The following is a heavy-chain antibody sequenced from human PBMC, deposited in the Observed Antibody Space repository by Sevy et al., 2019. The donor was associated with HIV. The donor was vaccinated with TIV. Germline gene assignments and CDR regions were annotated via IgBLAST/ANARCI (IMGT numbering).Heavy chain of an antibody. J-gene: IGHJ4*02. CDR1: GFTFDDYA. CDR2: ISWNSGSI. CDR3: AKAYDFWSGYHDY. D-gene: IGHD3-3*01. Sequence: GGSLRLSCAASGFTFDDYAMHWVRQAPGKGLEWVSGISWNSGSIGYADSVKGRFTISRDNAKNSLYLQMNSLRAEDTALYYCAKAYDFWSGYHDYWGQGTLVTVSS. V-gene: IGHV3-9*01.